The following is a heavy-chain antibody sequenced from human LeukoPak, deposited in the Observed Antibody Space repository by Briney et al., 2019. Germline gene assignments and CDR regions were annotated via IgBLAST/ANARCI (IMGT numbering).Heavy chain of an antibody. J-gene: IGHJ4*02. Sequence: PSETLSLTCAVYGGSFSGYYWSWIRQPPGKGLEWIGEINHSGSTNYNPSLKSRVTISVDTSKNQFSLKLSSVTAADTAVYYCARGKRWLQFVLFDYWGQGTLVTVSS. CDR3: ARGKRWLQFVLFDY. CDR1: GGSFSGYY. D-gene: IGHD5-24*01. CDR2: INHSGST. V-gene: IGHV4-34*01.